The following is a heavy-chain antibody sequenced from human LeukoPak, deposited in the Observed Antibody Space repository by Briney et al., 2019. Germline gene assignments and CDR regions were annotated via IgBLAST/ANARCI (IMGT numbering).Heavy chain of an antibody. V-gene: IGHV3-43*01. Sequence: GGSLRLSCAASGFTFDDYTMHWVRQAPGKGLEWVSLISWDGGSTYYADSVKGRFTISRDNSINSLYLQMDRLRTEDPALYYCAKSRVSGSSHWYFDLWGRGTLVTVSS. J-gene: IGHJ2*01. CDR1: GFTFDDYT. D-gene: IGHD3-10*01. CDR3: AKSRVSGSSHWYFDL. CDR2: ISWDGGST.